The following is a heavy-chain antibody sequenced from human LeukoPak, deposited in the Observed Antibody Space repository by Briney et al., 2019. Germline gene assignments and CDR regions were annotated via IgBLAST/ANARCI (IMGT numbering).Heavy chain of an antibody. V-gene: IGHV4-59*01. D-gene: IGHD2-21*02. CDR3: ARAGDSYSYYFDY. J-gene: IGHJ4*02. Sequence: SETLSLTCTVSGGSISSYYWSWIRQPPGKGLDWIGYIYYSGSTNYKPSLKSRVTISVDSLKIQFSLELSSVAAADTAVYDCARAGDSYSYYFDYWGQGTLVTVSS. CDR2: IYYSGST. CDR1: GGSISSYY.